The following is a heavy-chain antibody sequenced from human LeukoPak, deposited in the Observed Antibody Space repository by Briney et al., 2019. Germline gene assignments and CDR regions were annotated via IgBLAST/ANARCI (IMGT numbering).Heavy chain of an antibody. D-gene: IGHD3-10*01. J-gene: IGHJ5*02. CDR1: GFTFSEYA. V-gene: IGHV3-30-3*01. Sequence: GGSLRLSCRGTGFTFSEYALNWVHQAPGKGLEWVAVISYHISTQYYADSVKGRFTISRDNSKDTVFLHMNSLRPEDTAVYYCARVGDASGSFYNNWFDPWGQGTLVTVSS. CDR3: ARVGDASGSFYNNWFDP. CDR2: ISYHISTQ.